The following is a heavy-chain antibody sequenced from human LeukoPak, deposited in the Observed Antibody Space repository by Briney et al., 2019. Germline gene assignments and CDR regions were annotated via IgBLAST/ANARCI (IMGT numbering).Heavy chain of an antibody. Sequence: ASVKVSCKASGFTFTNSAVQWVRQTRGQRLEWIGWIVVGSGNTNYAQKFQGRVTITRDMSTSTAYMELSSLRSEDTAVYYCAADLSGNAWHTIDYWGQGTLVTVSS. J-gene: IGHJ4*02. CDR2: IVVGSGNT. CDR1: GFTFTNSA. D-gene: IGHD3-10*01. V-gene: IGHV1-58*01. CDR3: AADLSGNAWHTIDY.